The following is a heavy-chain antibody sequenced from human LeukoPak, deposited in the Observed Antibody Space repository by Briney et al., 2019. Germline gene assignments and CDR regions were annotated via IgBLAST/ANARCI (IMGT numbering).Heavy chain of an antibody. CDR3: ARRDSSSWYGAHFDY. J-gene: IGHJ4*02. V-gene: IGHV4-34*01. Sequence: SETLSLTCAVYGGSFSGYYWSWIRQPPGKGLEWIGEINHSGSTNYNPSLKSRVTISVDTSKNQFSLKLSSVTAADTAVYYCARRDSSSWYGAHFDYWGQGTLVTVSS. CDR2: INHSGST. D-gene: IGHD6-13*01. CDR1: GGSFSGYY.